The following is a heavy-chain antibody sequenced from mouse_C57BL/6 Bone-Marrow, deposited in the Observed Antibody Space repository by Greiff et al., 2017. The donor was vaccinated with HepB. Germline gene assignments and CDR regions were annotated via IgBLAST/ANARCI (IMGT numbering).Heavy chain of an antibody. Sequence: VKVEESGPGLVQPSQSLSITCTVSGFSFTSYGVHWVRQSPGKGLEWLGVIWRGGSTDYNAAFMSRLSITKDNSKSQVFFKMNSLQADDTAIYYCAKNPLTGTGTWFAYWGQGTLVTVSA. CDR1: GFSFTSYG. V-gene: IGHV2-5*01. CDR3: AKNPLTGTGTWFAY. D-gene: IGHD4-1*01. J-gene: IGHJ3*01. CDR2: IWRGGST.